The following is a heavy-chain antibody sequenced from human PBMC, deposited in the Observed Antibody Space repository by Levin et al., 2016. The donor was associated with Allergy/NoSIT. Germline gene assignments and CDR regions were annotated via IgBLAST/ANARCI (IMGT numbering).Heavy chain of an antibody. Sequence: GESLKISCAASGFTFSSYAMSWVRQAPGKGLEWVSAISGSGGSTYYADSVKGRFTISRDNSKNTLYLQMNSLRAEDTAVYYCAKEGIAALSFDYWGQGTLVTVSS. J-gene: IGHJ4*02. V-gene: IGHV3-23*01. D-gene: IGHD6-6*01. CDR2: ISGSGGST. CDR1: GFTFSSYA. CDR3: AKEGIAALSFDY.